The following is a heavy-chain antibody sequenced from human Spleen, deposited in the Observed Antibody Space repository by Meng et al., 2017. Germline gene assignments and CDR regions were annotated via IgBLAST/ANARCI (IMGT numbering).Heavy chain of an antibody. V-gene: IGHV3-74*01. CDR3: ARGMSGYSYGYSFDP. CDR1: GFTFSSYW. Sequence: GESLKISCAASGFTFSSYWMHWVRQAPGKGLVWVSRINSDGSSTSYADSVKGRFTISRDNAKNTLYLKMNSLRAEDTAVYYCARGMSGYSYGYSFDPWGQGTLVTVSS. CDR2: INSDGSST. D-gene: IGHD5-18*01. J-gene: IGHJ5*02.